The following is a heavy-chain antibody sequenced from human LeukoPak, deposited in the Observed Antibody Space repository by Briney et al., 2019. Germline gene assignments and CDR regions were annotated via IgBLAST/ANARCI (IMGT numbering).Heavy chain of an antibody. CDR1: GFTFSSYA. CDR3: AKADNQLLYSGGFDY. J-gene: IGHJ4*02. CDR2: ISGSGGST. D-gene: IGHD2-2*02. Sequence: GGSLRLSCAASGFTFSSYAMSWVRQAPGKGLEWVSAISGSGGSTYYADSVKGRFTISRDNSKNTLYLQMNSLRAEDTAVYYCAKADNQLLYSGGFDYWGQGTLVTVSS. V-gene: IGHV3-23*01.